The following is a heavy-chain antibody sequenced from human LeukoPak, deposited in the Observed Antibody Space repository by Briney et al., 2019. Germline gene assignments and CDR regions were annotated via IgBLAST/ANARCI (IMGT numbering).Heavy chain of an antibody. CDR1: GFTFSSYA. V-gene: IGHV3-23*01. CDR2: ISGSGGST. CDR3: AKVSGALPTYYYMDV. Sequence: PGGSLRLSCAASGFTFSSYAMSWVRQAPGKGLEWVSAISGSGGSTYYADSVKGRFTISRDNSKNTLYLQMNSLRAEDTAVYYCAKVSGALPTYYYMDVWGKGTTVTVSS. J-gene: IGHJ6*03. D-gene: IGHD2-15*01.